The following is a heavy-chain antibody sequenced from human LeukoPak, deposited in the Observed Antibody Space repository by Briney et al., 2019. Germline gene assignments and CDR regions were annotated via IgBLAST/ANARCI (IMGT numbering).Heavy chain of an antibody. V-gene: IGHV3-23*01. CDR1: GFTFSSYA. Sequence: QPGGSLRLSCAASGFTFSSYAMSWVRQAPGKGLGWVSAISGSGGSTYYADSVKGRFTISRDNSKNTMYLQMNSLRAEDTAVYYCAKDWVKRFDSSGYTLGFQHWGQGTLVTVSS. D-gene: IGHD3-22*01. J-gene: IGHJ1*01. CDR2: ISGSGGST. CDR3: AKDWVKRFDSSGYTLGFQH.